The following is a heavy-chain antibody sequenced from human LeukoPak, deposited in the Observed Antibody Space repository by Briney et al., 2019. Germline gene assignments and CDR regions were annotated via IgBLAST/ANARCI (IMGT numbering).Heavy chain of an antibody. CDR1: GFTFSSYA. D-gene: IGHD6-19*01. CDR2: INIKSNGI. Sequence: GGSLRLSCAASGFTFSSYAMNWVRQAPGKGLEWVSYINIKSNGIFYADSMRGRFTISRDNARNSLYLQINGLREEDTALYYCAGGGDGGWAIDKWGQGTLVIV. J-gene: IGHJ4*02. CDR3: AGGGDGGWAIDK. V-gene: IGHV3-48*02.